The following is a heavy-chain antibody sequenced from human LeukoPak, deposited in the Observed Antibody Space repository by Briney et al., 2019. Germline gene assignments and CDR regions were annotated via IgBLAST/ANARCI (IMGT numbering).Heavy chain of an antibody. CDR1: GFTFSSYS. V-gene: IGHV3-21*01. D-gene: IGHD2-21*01. CDR2: ISKSGSYI. CDR3: ARRHCDGDCQIDY. Sequence: GGSLRLSCAASGFTFSSYSMNWVRQAPGKGLEWVSSISKSGSYIYYADSVKGRFTISRDNAKNSLSLEMNSLRAEDTAVYYCARRHCDGDCQIDYWGQGTLVTVSS. J-gene: IGHJ4*02.